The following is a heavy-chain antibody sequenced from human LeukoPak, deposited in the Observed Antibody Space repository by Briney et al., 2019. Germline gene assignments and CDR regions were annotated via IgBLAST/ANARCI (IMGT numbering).Heavy chain of an antibody. J-gene: IGHJ5*02. D-gene: IGHD2-8*01. CDR3: ARDRGRYCTDGICYTSNWFDP. Sequence: GGSLRLSCAASGFTFNIYGMHWVRQAPGKGLEWVAGISYDEMYQYYADSVKGRFTISRDNAKNSLYLQMSSLRAEDTAVYYCARDRGRYCTDGICYTSNWFDPWGQGTLVTVSA. V-gene: IGHV3-30*03. CDR1: GFTFNIYG. CDR2: ISYDEMYQ.